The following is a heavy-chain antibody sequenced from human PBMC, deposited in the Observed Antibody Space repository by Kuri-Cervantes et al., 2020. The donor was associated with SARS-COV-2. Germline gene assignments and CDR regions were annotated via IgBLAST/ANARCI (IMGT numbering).Heavy chain of an antibody. V-gene: IGHV3-33*08. D-gene: IGHD2-15*01. CDR1: GFTFSSYG. CDR3: ARDPVVVAAADWDGMDV. CDR2: IWYDGSNK. J-gene: IGHJ6*02. Sequence: GGSLRLSCAASGFTFSSYGMHWARQAPGKGLEWVAVIWYDGSNKYYADSVKGRFTISRDNSKNTLYLQMNSLRAEDTAVYYCARDPVVVAAADWDGMDVWGQGTTVTVSS.